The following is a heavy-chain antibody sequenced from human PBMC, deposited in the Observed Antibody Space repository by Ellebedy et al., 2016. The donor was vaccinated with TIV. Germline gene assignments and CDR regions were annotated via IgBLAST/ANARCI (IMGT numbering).Heavy chain of an antibody. V-gene: IGHV4-34*01. J-gene: IGHJ6*02. Sequence: MPSETLSLTCAVYGASFDTDFWTWIRQPPGKGLEWIGEINHSGSMDSHPSLRSRRTISVDTSKNQFSLKLNSVTAADTAVYYCARINIGGGVDVWGHGTTVIVSS. D-gene: IGHD3-16*01. CDR1: GASFDTDF. CDR2: INHSGSM. CDR3: ARINIGGGVDV.